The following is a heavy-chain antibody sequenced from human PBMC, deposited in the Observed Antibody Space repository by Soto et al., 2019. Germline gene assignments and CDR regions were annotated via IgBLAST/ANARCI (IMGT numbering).Heavy chain of an antibody. V-gene: IGHV3-23*01. CDR1: GFTFSNSG. Sequence: EVQLLESGGDLVQPGGSLRLVCAASGFTFSNSGMRWVRQAPGQGLEWVSSIGPSGNTYYSDAVKGRFTISRDNSKNTLFLQMDSLRAEDTATYYRAKLIHNSYYTVMDVWGQGTTVTVPS. CDR2: SIGPSGNT. D-gene: IGHD5-18*01. CDR3: AKLIHNSYYTVMDV. J-gene: IGHJ6*02.